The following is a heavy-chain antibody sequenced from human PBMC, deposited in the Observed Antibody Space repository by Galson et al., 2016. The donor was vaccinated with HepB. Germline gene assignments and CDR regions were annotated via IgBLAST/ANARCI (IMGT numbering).Heavy chain of an antibody. D-gene: IGHD3-16*01. CDR1: GYTFTAYY. CDR2: INPNNGDT. J-gene: IGHJ4*02. V-gene: IGHV1-2*05. Sequence: SVKVSCKASGYTFTAYYTHWVRQAPGQGLEWMGRINPNNGDTNYAQKFQGRVSMTRDTSIRTAYMELSRLRFDDTVVYYCARGGPGVYDYPDYWGQGTLVTVSS. CDR3: ARGGPGVYDYPDY.